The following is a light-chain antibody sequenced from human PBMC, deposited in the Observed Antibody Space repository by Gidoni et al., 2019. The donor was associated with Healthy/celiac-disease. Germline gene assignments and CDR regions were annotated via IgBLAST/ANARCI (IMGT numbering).Light chain of an antibody. V-gene: IGKV1-39*01. CDR3: QQSYSTPQ. Sequence: DIQMTHSPSSLSASVGDRVTITCRASQSMNSYLNWYQQKPGKATKLLIDAASSLQSGVPSRISGSGSRTDFTLTISSQQPEDCATYYCQQSYSTPQFGQGTKVEIK. CDR1: QSMNSY. J-gene: IGKJ1*01. CDR2: AAS.